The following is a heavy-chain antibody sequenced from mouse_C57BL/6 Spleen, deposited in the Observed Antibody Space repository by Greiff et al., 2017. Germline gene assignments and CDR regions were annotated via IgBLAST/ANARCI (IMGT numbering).Heavy chain of an antibody. V-gene: IGHV1-47*01. CDR3: ARGYYGNYYAMDY. CDR2: FHPYNDDT. CDR1: GYTFTTYP. D-gene: IGHD2-1*01. Sequence: VQLVESGAELVKPGASVKMSCKASGYTFTTYPIEWMKQNHGKSLEWIGNFHPYNDDTKYNEKFKGKATLTVEKSSSTVYLELSRLTSDDSAVYYCARGYYGNYYAMDYWGQGTSVTVSS. J-gene: IGHJ4*01.